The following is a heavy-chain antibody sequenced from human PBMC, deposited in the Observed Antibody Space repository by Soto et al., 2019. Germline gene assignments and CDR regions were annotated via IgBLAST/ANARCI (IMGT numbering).Heavy chain of an antibody. Sequence: GGSLRLSCAASGFTFSSYGMHWVRQAPGKGLEWVAVISYDGSNKYYADSVKGRFTISRDNSKNTLYLQMNSLRAEDTAVYYCAKVRLRQMERMLYYYYGMDVWGQGTTVTVSS. CDR3: AKVRLRQMERMLYYYYGMDV. CDR2: ISYDGSNK. CDR1: GFTFSSYG. V-gene: IGHV3-30*18. J-gene: IGHJ6*02. D-gene: IGHD1-1*01.